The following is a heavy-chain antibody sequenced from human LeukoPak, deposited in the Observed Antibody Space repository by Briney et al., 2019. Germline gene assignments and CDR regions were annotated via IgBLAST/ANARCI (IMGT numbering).Heavy chain of an antibody. D-gene: IGHD2-21*02. CDR3: ARAGYRTVTALYYFDY. CDR1: GFTFSNYSMN. CDR2: IYYSGST. J-gene: IGHJ4*02. V-gene: IGHV4-59*05. Sequence: LRLSCVVSGFTFSNYSMNWVRQAPGKGLEWVGSIYYSGSTYYNPSLKSRVTISVDTSKNQFSLKVSSVTAADTAVYYCARAGYRTVTALYYFDYWGQGTLVTVS.